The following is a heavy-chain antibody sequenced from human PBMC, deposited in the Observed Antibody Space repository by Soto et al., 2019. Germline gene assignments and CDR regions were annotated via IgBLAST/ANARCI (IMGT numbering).Heavy chain of an antibody. Sequence: KVSCKASGGTFSSYAISWVRQAPGQGLEWMGGIIPIFGTANYAQKFQGRVTITADESTSTAYMELSSLRSEDTAVYYCARVSFWSGYYYPNWSAPWGQGTLVTVAS. V-gene: IGHV1-69*01. D-gene: IGHD3-3*01. CDR1: GGTFSSYA. CDR2: IIPIFGTA. CDR3: ARVSFWSGYYYPNWSAP. J-gene: IGHJ5*02.